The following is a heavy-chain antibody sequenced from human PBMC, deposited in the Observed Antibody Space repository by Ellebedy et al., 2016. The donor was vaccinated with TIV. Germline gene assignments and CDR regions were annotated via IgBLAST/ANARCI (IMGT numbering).Heavy chain of an antibody. D-gene: IGHD5-24*01. J-gene: IGHJ4*02. CDR3: ARHRGRDGYSFDY. V-gene: IGHV5-51*01. CDR1: GYVFSRHW. Sequence: GESLKISCKGFGYVFSRHWIGWVRQMPGKGLEWMGIISSGGSDIRYSPSFQGQVTISDDKSISTAYLQWSSLKASDTAMYYCARHRGRDGYSFDYWGQGTLVTVSA. CDR2: ISSGGSDI.